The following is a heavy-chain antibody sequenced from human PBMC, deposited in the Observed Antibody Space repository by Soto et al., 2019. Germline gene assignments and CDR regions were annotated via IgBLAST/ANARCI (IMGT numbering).Heavy chain of an antibody. CDR2: ISYDGSNK. J-gene: IGHJ3*02. CDR1: GFTFSGYC. V-gene: IGHV3-30*18. D-gene: IGHD3-16*02. CDR3: AKLSGGGLGELSLWLRDAFDI. Sequence: GSLRLSCAGSGFTFSGYCMHWVRQAPGKGLEWVAVISYDGSNKYYADSVKGRFTISRDNSKNTLYLQMNSLRAEDTAVYYCAKLSGGGLGELSLWLRDAFDIWGQGTMVTVSS.